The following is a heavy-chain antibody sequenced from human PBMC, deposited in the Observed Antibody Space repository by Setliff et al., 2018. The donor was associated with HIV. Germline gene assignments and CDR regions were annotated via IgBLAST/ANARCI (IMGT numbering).Heavy chain of an antibody. V-gene: IGHV4-59*08. Sequence: SETLSLTCTVSGDSISTDYWTWIRQPPGKGLEWIGYIYNSASTSYNPSLRSRVTISVDTSKNQFSLKLSSVTAADTAVYHCARHSPSDYWGQGTLVTVSS. CDR3: ARHSPSDY. J-gene: IGHJ4*02. CDR1: GDSISTDY. CDR2: IYNSAST.